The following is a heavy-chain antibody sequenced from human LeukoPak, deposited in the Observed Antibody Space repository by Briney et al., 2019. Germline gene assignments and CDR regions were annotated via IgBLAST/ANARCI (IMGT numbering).Heavy chain of an antibody. CDR1: GFTFSSYN. D-gene: IGHD6-13*01. V-gene: IGHV3-23*01. Sequence: GGSLRLSCAASGFTFSSYNMNWVRQAPGKGLEWVSAISGSGGSTYYADSVKGRFTISRDNSKNTLYLQMNSLRAEDTAVYYCAKDSGSSFDYWGQGTLVTVSS. CDR2: ISGSGGST. CDR3: AKDSGSSFDY. J-gene: IGHJ4*02.